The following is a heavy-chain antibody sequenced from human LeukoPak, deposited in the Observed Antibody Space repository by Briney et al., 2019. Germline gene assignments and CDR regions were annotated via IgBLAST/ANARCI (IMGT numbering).Heavy chain of an antibody. D-gene: IGHD6-13*01. CDR1: GFTFSSYG. CDR3: AKDRRYSSSWYFDYYYYYMDV. J-gene: IGHJ6*03. Sequence: PGGTLRLSCAASGFTFSSYGMSWVRQAPGKGLEWVSAISGSGGSTYYADSVKGRFTISRDNSKNTLYLQMNSLRAEDTAVYYCAKDRRYSSSWYFDYYYYYMDVWGKGTTVTISS. CDR2: ISGSGGST. V-gene: IGHV3-23*01.